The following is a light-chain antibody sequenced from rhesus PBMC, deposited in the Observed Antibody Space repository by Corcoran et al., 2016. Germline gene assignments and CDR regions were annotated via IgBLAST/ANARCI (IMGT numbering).Light chain of an antibody. Sequence: ELVMTQSPATLSLSPGERATLSCRASQGVSSRLAWYQQKPGQAPRLLIYGASRRGTGIPERFSGSGSGTDFTLTISILEPEDGAVYFCQQESNWSYSFGQGTKVEIE. J-gene: IGKJ2*01. V-gene: IGKV3-17*02. CDR2: GAS. CDR1: QGVSSR. CDR3: QQESNWSYS.